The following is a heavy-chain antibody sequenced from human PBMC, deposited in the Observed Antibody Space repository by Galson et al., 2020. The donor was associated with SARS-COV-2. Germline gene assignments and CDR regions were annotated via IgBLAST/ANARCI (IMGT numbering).Heavy chain of an antibody. CDR2: ITGSGITT. D-gene: IGHD1-26*01. CDR1: GFSFSSFA. Sequence: GESLKISCAASGFSFSSFAMSWVRQAPGKGLEWVSTITGSGITTYYAASVKGRFTISRDNSKNALYLQMNSLRAEDTAMYYCTRSYSEYAMAAFDYWGQGTLVTVSS. V-gene: IGHV3-23*01. J-gene: IGHJ4*02. CDR3: TRSYSEYAMAAFDY.